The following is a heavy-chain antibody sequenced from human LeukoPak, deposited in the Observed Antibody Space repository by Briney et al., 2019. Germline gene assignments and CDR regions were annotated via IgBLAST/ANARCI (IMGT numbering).Heavy chain of an antibody. CDR1: GFTFDDYG. CDR2: INWNGGST. CDR3: ARVRCSSTSCYARGAFDI. Sequence: GGSLRLSCAASGFTFDDYGMSWVRQAPGKGLEWVSGINWNGGSTGYADPVKGRFTISRDNAKNSLYLQMNSLRAEDTALYYCARVRCSSTSCYARGAFDIWGQGTMVTVSS. J-gene: IGHJ3*02. V-gene: IGHV3-20*04. D-gene: IGHD2-2*01.